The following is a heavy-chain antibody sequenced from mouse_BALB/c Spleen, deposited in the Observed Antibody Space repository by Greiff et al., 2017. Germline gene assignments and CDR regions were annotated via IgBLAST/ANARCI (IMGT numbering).Heavy chain of an antibody. V-gene: IGHV5-12-1*01. J-gene: IGHJ2*01. Sequence: EVQLVESGGGLVKPGGSLKLSCAASGFAFSSYDMSWVRQTPEKRLEWVAYISSGGGSTYYPDTVKGRFTISRDNAKNTLYLQMSSLKSEDTAMYYCATSYGSRGFDYWGQGTTLTVSS. D-gene: IGHD1-1*01. CDR2: ISSGGGST. CDR3: ATSYGSRGFDY. CDR1: GFAFSSYD.